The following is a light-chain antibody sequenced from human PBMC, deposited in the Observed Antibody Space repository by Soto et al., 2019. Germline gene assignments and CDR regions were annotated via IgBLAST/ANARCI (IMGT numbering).Light chain of an antibody. V-gene: IGKV3-15*01. CDR1: QSVSSN. J-gene: IGKJ2*03. CDR2: GAS. CDR3: QQYDNWPPMYS. Sequence: EIVMTQSPATLSVSPGERATLSCRASQSVSSNLAWYQQKPGQAPRLLIYGASTRASGIPGRFSGSASGTEFHLTISSLQSEDLAVYYCQQYDNWPPMYSFGQGTRLEFK.